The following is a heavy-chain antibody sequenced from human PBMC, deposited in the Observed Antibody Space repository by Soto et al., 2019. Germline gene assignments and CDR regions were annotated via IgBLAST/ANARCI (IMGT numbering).Heavy chain of an antibody. CDR3: ARVNVDYYDSSGYYS. Sequence: PSETLSLTCAVSGYSIISGYYWGWIRQPPGKGLEWIGSIYHSGSTYYNPSLKSRVTISVDTSKNQLSLKLSSVTAADTAVYYCARVNVDYYDSSGYYSWGQGTLVTVSS. CDR2: IYHSGST. D-gene: IGHD3-22*01. V-gene: IGHV4-38-2*01. J-gene: IGHJ4*02. CDR1: GYSIISGYY.